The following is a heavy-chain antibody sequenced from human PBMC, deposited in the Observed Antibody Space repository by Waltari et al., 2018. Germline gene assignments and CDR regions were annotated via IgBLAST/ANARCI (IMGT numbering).Heavy chain of an antibody. CDR3: ARGLPSETYYFDF. CDR2: IIPVFPTT. J-gene: IGHJ4*02. V-gene: IGHV1-69*06. Sequence: QVQLVQSGTEVKQPGSSVKVSCKSSEGTFSTYGISWVRQAPGQGLEWMGGIIPVFPTTNYAQKFQDRVTISADRSTSTAYMELRSLRPEDTAVYYCARGLPSETYYFDFWGQGTLVTVAS. CDR1: EGTFSTYG. D-gene: IGHD2-15*01.